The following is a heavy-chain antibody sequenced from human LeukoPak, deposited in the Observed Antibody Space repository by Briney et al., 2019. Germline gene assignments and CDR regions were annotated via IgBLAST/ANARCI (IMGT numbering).Heavy chain of an antibody. V-gene: IGHV3-23*01. CDR1: RFTFSSYG. J-gene: IGHJ4*02. CDR2: IGGSGVST. Sequence: PGGTLRLSCAASRFTFSSYGMNWVRQAPGKGLEWVSGIGGSGVSTYYADSVKGRFTISRDNSKNTLYLQMNSLRAEDTAVYYCACDRYTWNYASYWGQGTLVTVSS. D-gene: IGHD1-7*01. CDR3: ACDRYTWNYASY.